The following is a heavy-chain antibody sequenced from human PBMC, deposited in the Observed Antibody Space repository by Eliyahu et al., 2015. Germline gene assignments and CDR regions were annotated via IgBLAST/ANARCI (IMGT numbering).Heavy chain of an antibody. CDR2: IYYSGST. D-gene: IGHD6-19*01. Sequence: QVQLQESGPGLVKPSETLSLTCTVXGGSISSYYWSWIRQPPGKGLEWIGFIYYSGSTNYNPSLKSRVTISVDTSKNQFSLKLSSVTAADTAVYYCASSSGWFHILDYWGQGTLVTVSS. CDR3: ASSSGWFHILDY. V-gene: IGHV4-59*01. J-gene: IGHJ4*02. CDR1: GGSISSYY.